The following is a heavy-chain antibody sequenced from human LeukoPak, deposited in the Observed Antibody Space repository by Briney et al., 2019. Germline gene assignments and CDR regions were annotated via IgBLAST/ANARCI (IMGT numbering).Heavy chain of an antibody. V-gene: IGHV3-21*04. CDR1: GFTFSSYS. J-gene: IGHJ5*02. Sequence: GGSLRLSCAASGFTFSSYSMNWVRQAPGKGLEWVSSISSSGSTIYYADSVKGRFTISRDNAKNSLYLQMNSLRAEDTAVYYCARGQYYDSSGYPKGYNWFDPWGQGTLVTVSS. CDR3: ARGQYYDSSGYPKGYNWFDP. CDR2: ISSSGSTI. D-gene: IGHD3-22*01.